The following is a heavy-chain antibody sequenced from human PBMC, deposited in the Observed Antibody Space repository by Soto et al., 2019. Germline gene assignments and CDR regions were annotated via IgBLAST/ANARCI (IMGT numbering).Heavy chain of an antibody. D-gene: IGHD3-22*01. CDR1: GYTFTSYY. CDR2: INPSGGST. Sequence: ASVKVSCKASGYTFTSYYMHWVRQAPGQGLEWMGIINPSGGSTSYAQKFQGRVTMTRDTSTSTVYMELSSLRSEDTAVYYCARDLALADYYDSSGYYPPSMDVWGQGTTVTVSS. J-gene: IGHJ6*02. CDR3: ARDLALADYYDSSGYYPPSMDV. V-gene: IGHV1-46*01.